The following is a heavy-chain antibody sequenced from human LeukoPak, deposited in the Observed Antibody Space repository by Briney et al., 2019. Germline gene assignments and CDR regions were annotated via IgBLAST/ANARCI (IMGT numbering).Heavy chain of an antibody. CDR3: ARGKIMIAFGGVRFPPLFDY. CDR1: GGSFSGYY. CDR2: INHSGST. Sequence: SETLSLTCAVCGGSFSGYYWSWIRQPPGKGLEWIGEINHSGSTNYNPSLKSRVTISVDTSKNQFSLKLSSVTAADTAVYYCARGKIMIAFGGVRFPPLFDYWGQGTLVTVSS. J-gene: IGHJ4*02. V-gene: IGHV4-34*01. D-gene: IGHD3-16*01.